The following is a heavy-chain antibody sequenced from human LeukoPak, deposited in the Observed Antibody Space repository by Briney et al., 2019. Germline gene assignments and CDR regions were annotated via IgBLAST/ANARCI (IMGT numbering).Heavy chain of an antibody. CDR3: ARDLAVAGLYYYYGMDV. D-gene: IGHD6-19*01. CDR2: IYSGGST. V-gene: IGHV3-66*01. J-gene: IGHJ6*02. CDR1: GFTVSSNY. Sequence: GGSLRLSCAASGFTVSSNYMSWVRQAPGKGLEWVSVIYSGGSTYYAESVKGRFTISRDNSKNTLYLQMNSLRAEDTAVYYCARDLAVAGLYYYYGMDVWGQGTTVTVSS.